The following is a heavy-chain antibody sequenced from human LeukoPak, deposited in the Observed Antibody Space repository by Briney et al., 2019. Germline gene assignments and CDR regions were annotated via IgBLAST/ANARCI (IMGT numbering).Heavy chain of an antibody. CDR1: GFTFDNYA. D-gene: IGHD3-10*01. J-gene: IGHJ4*02. CDR2: ISWNSGSI. Sequence: GGSLRLSCAASGFTFDNYAMHWVRQAPGKGLEWVSGISWNSGSIAYADSVKGRFTISRDNSKNTVDLLMNSVRAEDTALYYCAKGKFGDPLNYWGQGTLVTVSS. V-gene: IGHV3-9*01. CDR3: AKGKFGDPLNY.